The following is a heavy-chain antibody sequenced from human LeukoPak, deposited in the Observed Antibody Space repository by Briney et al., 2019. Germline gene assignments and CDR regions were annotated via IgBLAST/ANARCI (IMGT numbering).Heavy chain of an antibody. CDR2: IIPIFGTA. CDR3: ARDSPLYYDSSGYYYPYYYYYYMDV. J-gene: IGHJ6*03. V-gene: IGHV1-69*05. Sequence: SVTVSCKASGGTFISYAISWVRQAPGQGLEWMGGIIPIFGTANYAQKFQGRVTITTDESTSTAYMELSSLRSEDTAVYYCARDSPLYYDSSGYYYPYYYYYYMDVWGKGTTVTVSS. D-gene: IGHD3-22*01. CDR1: GGTFISYA.